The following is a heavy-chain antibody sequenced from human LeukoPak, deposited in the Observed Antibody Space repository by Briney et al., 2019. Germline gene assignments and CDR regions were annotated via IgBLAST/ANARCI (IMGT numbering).Heavy chain of an antibody. CDR3: ARIPARYYYGSGAVEY. V-gene: IGHV1-2*02. CDR1: GYTFTGYY. CDR2: INPNSGGT. D-gene: IGHD3-10*01. Sequence: GASVKVSCKASGYTFTGYYMHWVRQAPGQGLEWMGWINPNSGGTNYAQKFQGRVTMTRDTSISTAYMELSRLRSDDTAVYYCARIPARYYYGSGAVEYWGQGTLVTVSS. J-gene: IGHJ4*02.